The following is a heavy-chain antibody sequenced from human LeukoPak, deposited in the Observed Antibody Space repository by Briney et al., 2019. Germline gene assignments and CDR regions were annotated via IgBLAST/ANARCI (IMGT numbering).Heavy chain of an antibody. CDR3: ARDFGDYPIFDY. CDR2: LNPSGGST. CDR1: GYTFTSYY. J-gene: IGHJ4*02. Sequence: GASVKVSCKASGYTFTSYYMHWVRQAPGQGLEWMGILNPSGGSTSYAQKLQGRVTMTTDTSTSTAYMELRSLRSDDTAVYYCARDFGDYPIFDYWGQGTLVTVSS. D-gene: IGHD4-17*01. V-gene: IGHV1-46*01.